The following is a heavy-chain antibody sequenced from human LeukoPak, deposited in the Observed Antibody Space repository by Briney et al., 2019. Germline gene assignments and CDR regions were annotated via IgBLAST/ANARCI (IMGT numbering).Heavy chain of an antibody. D-gene: IGHD3-22*01. CDR3: ARRDSSGYYGY. CDR2: IYTSGST. Sequence: PSETLSLTCTVSGGSISSYYWSWIRQPPGERLEWIGYIYTSGSTNYNPSLKSRVTISVDTSKNQFSLKLSSVTAADTAVYYCARRDSSGYYGYWGQGTLVTVSS. V-gene: IGHV4-4*09. J-gene: IGHJ4*02. CDR1: GGSISSYY.